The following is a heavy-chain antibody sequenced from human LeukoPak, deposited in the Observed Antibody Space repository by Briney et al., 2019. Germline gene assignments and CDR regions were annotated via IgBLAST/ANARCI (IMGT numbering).Heavy chain of an antibody. Sequence: ASVKVSFKVSGYTLTELSMHWVRQAPGKGLEWMGGFDPEDGEAIYAQKFQGRVTMTEDTSTDTAYMELSSLRSEDTAVYYCATDRGSGIVGARGVSAFDIWGQGTMVTVSS. CDR1: GYTLTELS. CDR3: ATDRGSGIVGARGVSAFDI. CDR2: FDPEDGEA. J-gene: IGHJ3*02. D-gene: IGHD1-26*01. V-gene: IGHV1-24*01.